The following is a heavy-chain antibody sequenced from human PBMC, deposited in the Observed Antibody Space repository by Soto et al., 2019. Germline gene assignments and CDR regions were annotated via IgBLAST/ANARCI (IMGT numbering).Heavy chain of an antibody. Sequence: ASVKVSCKASVGTFSSYTISWVRQAPGQGLEWMGRIIPILGIANYAQKFQGRVTITADKSTSTAYMELSSLRSEGTAVYYCARDHPITIFGVVIKRWFDPWGQGTLVTVSS. CDR2: IIPILGIA. CDR3: ARDHPITIFGVVIKRWFDP. D-gene: IGHD3-3*01. CDR1: VGTFSSYT. J-gene: IGHJ5*02. V-gene: IGHV1-69*04.